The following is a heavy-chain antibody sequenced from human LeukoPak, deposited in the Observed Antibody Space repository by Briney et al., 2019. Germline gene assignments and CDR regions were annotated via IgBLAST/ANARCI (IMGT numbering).Heavy chain of an antibody. CDR1: GGSISSYY. J-gene: IGHJ4*02. Sequence: PPETLSLTCTVSGGSISSYYWSWIRQPPGKGLEWIGYIYYSGSTNYNPSLKSRVTISVDTSKNQFSLKLSSVTAADTAVYYCARCYDFWSGYPFDYWGQGTLVTVSS. CDR2: IYYSGST. D-gene: IGHD3-3*01. CDR3: ARCYDFWSGYPFDY. V-gene: IGHV4-59*01.